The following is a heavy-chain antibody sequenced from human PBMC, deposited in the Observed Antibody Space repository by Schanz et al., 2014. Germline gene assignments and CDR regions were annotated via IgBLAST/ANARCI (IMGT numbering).Heavy chain of an antibody. Sequence: QVQLVQSGAEVKKPGASVKVSCKASGYTFTSYGISWVRQAPGQGLEWMGRIISILGIPNYAQKFQGRVTITADKSTFTAYMDVSSLGSEDTAVYYCASSGAGYSSSWDFDYWGQGTLVTVSS. J-gene: IGHJ4*02. CDR3: ASSGAGYSSSWDFDY. D-gene: IGHD6-13*01. V-gene: IGHV1-69*04. CDR2: IISILGIP. CDR1: GYTFTSYG.